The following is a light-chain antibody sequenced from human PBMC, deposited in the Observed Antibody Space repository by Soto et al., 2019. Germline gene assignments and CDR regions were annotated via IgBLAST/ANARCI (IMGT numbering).Light chain of an antibody. Sequence: EIVLTQSPGTLSLSPGERATLSCRASQSVSSSYLAWYQQKPGQAPRLLIYGASSSATGIPDRFIGSGSGTDFTLTISSLEPEDFSVYYWQQYGSSSPWTFGQGTMVEIK. V-gene: IGKV3-20*01. CDR2: GAS. J-gene: IGKJ1*01. CDR1: QSVSSSY. CDR3: QQYGSSSPWT.